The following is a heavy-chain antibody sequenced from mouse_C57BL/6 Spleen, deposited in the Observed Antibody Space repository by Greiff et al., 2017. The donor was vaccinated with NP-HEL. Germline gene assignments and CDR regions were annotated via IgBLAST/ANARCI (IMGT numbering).Heavy chain of an antibody. V-gene: IGHV3-6*01. D-gene: IGHD1-1*01. CDR3: ARDYYGSSCFDY. J-gene: IGHJ2*01. CDR1: GYSITSGYY. CDR2: ISYDGSN. Sequence: DVKLQESGPGLVKPSQSLSLTCSVTGYSITSGYYWNWIRQFPGNKLEWMGYISYDGSNNYNPSLKNRISITRDTSKNQFFLKLNSVTTEDTATYYCARDYYGSSCFDYWGQGTTLTVSS.